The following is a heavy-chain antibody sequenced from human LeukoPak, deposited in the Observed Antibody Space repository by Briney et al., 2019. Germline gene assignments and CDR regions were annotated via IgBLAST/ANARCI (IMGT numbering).Heavy chain of an antibody. CDR2: IDASGVNT. D-gene: IGHD6-19*01. Sequence: GGSLRLSCAASRFTFSGYAMYWVRQAPGKGLEWVSCIDASGVNTYYADSVKGRFTISRDNSNNTLYLQINSLRAEDTAVYYCAKGSGSGWYGWFDPWGQGTLVTVSS. CDR1: RFTFSGYA. CDR3: AKGSGSGWYGWFDP. V-gene: IGHV3-23*01. J-gene: IGHJ5*02.